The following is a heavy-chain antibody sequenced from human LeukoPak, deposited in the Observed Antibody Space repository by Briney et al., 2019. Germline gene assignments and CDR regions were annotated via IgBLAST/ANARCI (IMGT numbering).Heavy chain of an antibody. J-gene: IGHJ6*04. V-gene: IGHV4-39*01. CDR3: ARHLLRHVDV. D-gene: IGHD1-26*01. CDR1: GGSISSSSYY. CDR2: IYYSGST. Sequence: TEILSLTCTVSGGSISSSSYYWGWIRQPPGKGLEWIGSIYYSGSTYYNPSLKSRVTISVDTSKNQFSLKLSSVTAADTAVYYCARHLLRHVDVWAKGTTVTISS.